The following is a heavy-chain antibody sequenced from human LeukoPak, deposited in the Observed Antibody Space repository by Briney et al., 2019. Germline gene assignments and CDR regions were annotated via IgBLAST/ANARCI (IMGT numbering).Heavy chain of an antibody. Sequence: PSETLSLTCTVSGDSISSYSWSWIRQPPGKGLEWIGYIYHAGSNSYNPYLKSRVTISLDTTKNRYSLMLNSVTAANTAVYYSARLPWDSTRWPYNNGLDVWGQGTTVTVSS. CDR3: ARLPWDSTRWPYNNGLDV. CDR2: IYHAGSN. D-gene: IGHD2-2*01. J-gene: IGHJ6*02. CDR1: GDSISSYS. V-gene: IGHV4-59*01.